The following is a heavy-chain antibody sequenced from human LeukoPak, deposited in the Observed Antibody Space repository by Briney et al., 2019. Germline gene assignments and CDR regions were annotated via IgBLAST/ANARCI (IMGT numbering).Heavy chain of an antibody. CDR3: ARATSALGAFDI. Sequence: SETLSLTCTVSGASISTYYWSWIRQPAGKGLEWIGRIYTSGSTNYIPSLKSRVTMSVDTSKNQFSLKLSSVTAADTAVYYCARATSALGAFDIWGQGTMVTVSS. V-gene: IGHV4-4*07. CDR1: GASISTYY. J-gene: IGHJ3*02. CDR2: IYTSGST. D-gene: IGHD2-2*01.